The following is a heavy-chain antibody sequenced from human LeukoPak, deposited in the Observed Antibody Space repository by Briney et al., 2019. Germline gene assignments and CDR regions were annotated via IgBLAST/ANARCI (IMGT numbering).Heavy chain of an antibody. Sequence: SETLSLTCTVSGGSISSSSDYWGWIRQPPGKGLEWIANIYYSGSTFYNPSLKSRVTISVDTSKNQFSLKLSSVTAADTAVYYCARGTGRSSSRWFDPWGQGTLVTVSS. CDR3: ARGTGRSSSRWFDP. V-gene: IGHV4-39*01. CDR2: IYYSGST. CDR1: GGSISSSSDY. D-gene: IGHD3-10*01. J-gene: IGHJ5*02.